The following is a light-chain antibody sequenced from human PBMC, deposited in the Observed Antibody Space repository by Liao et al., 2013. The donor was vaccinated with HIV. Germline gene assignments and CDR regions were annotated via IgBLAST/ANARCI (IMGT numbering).Light chain of an antibody. Sequence: SYVLTQSPSVSVAPGKTATISCGGDSIGSKSVHWYQQRPGQAPVLVMSYDSDRPSGIPERFSGSSSGTTVTLTISGVQAEDEADYYCQSADSSGTYVVFGGGTKLTVL. CDR3: QSADSSGTYVV. CDR2: YDS. J-gene: IGLJ2*01. V-gene: IGLV3-25*03. CDR1: SIGSKS.